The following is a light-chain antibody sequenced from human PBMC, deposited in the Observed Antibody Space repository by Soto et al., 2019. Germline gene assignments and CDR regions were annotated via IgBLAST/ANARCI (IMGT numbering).Light chain of an antibody. CDR1: QTISSW. J-gene: IGKJ1*01. V-gene: IGKV1-5*03. Sequence: IQMNISPSTLSGTVGDRVTITCRASQTISSWLAWYQQKPGKAPKLLIYKASTLKSGVPSRFSGSGSGTEFTLTIISLQPDDFAPYYCQHSNSYSEAFGQGTKVDIK. CDR3: QHSNSYSEA. CDR2: KAS.